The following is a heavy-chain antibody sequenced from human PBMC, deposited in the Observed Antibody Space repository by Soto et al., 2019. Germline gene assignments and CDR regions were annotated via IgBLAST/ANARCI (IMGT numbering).Heavy chain of an antibody. CDR3: ARGYYDSSGFAEYFQH. D-gene: IGHD3-22*01. J-gene: IGHJ1*01. Sequence: QVQLVQSGAEVKKPGSSVKVSCKASGGTFSSYAISWVRQAPGQGLEWMGGIIPIFGTANYAQKFQGRVMITADESTSTAYMELSSLRSEDTAVYYCARGYYDSSGFAEYFQHWGQGTLVTVSS. V-gene: IGHV1-69*01. CDR2: IIPIFGTA. CDR1: GGTFSSYA.